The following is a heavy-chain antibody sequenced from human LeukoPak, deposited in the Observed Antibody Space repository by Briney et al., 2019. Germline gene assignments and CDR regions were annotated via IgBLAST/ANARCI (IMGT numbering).Heavy chain of an antibody. Sequence: GASVKVSCKASGGTFSSYAISWVRQAPGQGLEWMGWINPNSGGTNYAQKFQGRVTMTRDTSISTAYMELSRLRSDDTAVYYCARHTWYYYDSSFRVYWGQGTLVTVSS. CDR3: ARHTWYYYDSSFRVY. CDR1: GGTFSSYA. D-gene: IGHD3-22*01. J-gene: IGHJ4*02. V-gene: IGHV1-2*02. CDR2: INPNSGGT.